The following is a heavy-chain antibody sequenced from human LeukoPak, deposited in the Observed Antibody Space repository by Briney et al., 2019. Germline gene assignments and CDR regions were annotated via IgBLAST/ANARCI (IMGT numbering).Heavy chain of an antibody. D-gene: IGHD6-19*01. CDR3: ARARSIAVAGTDFDY. CDR1: GGTFSSYA. J-gene: IGHJ4*02. Sequence: ASVKVSCKASGGTFSSYAISWVRQAPGQGLEWMGGITPIFGTANYAQKFQGRVTITADESTSTAYMELSSLRSEDTAVYYCARARSIAVAGTDFDYWGQGTLVTVSS. V-gene: IGHV1-69*01. CDR2: ITPIFGTA.